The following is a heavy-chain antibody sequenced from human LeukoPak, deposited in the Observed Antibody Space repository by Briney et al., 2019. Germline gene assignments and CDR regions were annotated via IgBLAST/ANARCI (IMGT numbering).Heavy chain of an antibody. V-gene: IGHV5-51*01. CDR2: IYPGDSDT. J-gene: IGHJ4*02. Sequence: GESLKISCKGSGNSFSNYWIGRVRQMPGKGLEWMGIIYPGDSDTRYSPSFQGQVSISVDKSITTAYLQWSSLKASDTAIYYCARHATLPSALDYWGQGTLVTVSS. CDR1: GNSFSNYW. D-gene: IGHD2/OR15-2a*01. CDR3: ARHATLPSALDY.